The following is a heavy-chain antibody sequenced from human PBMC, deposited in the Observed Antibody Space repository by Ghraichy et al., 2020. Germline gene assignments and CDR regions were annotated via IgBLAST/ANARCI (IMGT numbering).Heavy chain of an antibody. CDR1: GYTFTGYY. V-gene: IGHV1-2*06. Sequence: ASVKVSCKASGYTFTGYYMHWVRQAPGQGLEWMGRINPNSGGTNYAQKFQGRVTMTRDTSISTAYMELSRLRSDDTAVYYCARGPGTYYYGSGSYYSDYWGQGTLVTVSS. J-gene: IGHJ4*02. D-gene: IGHD3-10*01. CDR3: ARGPGTYYYGSGSYYSDY. CDR2: INPNSGGT.